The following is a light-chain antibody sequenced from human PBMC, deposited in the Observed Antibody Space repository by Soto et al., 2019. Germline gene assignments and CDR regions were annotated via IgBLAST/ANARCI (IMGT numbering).Light chain of an antibody. CDR1: SSDVGAYNR. CDR2: EVS. J-gene: IGLJ2*01. Sequence: QSALTQPPSVSGSPGQSVTISCTGTSSDVGAYNRVFWYQQPPGTAPKLMIYEVSNRPSGVPDRFTGSKSGNTASLTISGLQADDEADYYCSSYTSSSTLVFGGGTKVTVL. CDR3: SSYTSSSTLV. V-gene: IGLV2-18*02.